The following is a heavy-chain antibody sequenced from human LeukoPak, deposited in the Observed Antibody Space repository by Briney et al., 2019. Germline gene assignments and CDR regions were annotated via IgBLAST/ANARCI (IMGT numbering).Heavy chain of an antibody. CDR1: GFTFSSYS. CDR3: ARGYCSSTTCPTDY. J-gene: IGHJ4*02. D-gene: IGHD2-2*01. CDR2: ISSSSSYI. V-gene: IGHV3-21*01. Sequence: PGGSLRLSCGASGFTFSSYSMNWVRQAPGKGLEWVSSISSSSSYIYYADSVKGRFTISRDNAKNSLYLQMNSLRAEDTAVYYCARGYCSSTTCPTDYWGQGTLVTVSS.